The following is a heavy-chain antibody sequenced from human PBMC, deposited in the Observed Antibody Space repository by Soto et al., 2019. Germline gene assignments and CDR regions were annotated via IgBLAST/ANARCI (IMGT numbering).Heavy chain of an antibody. J-gene: IGHJ3*01. CDR3: ARSPLSYDYVRQTWREVGDSFDV. CDR2: LIHGGST. D-gene: IGHD3-10*02. Sequence: LSLTCAIYNSSLGAFHWTWIRQPPGKGLEWIGELIHGGSTNYNPSLKSRVTFSLDTSKSQFSLHVMSVTAADTAVYYCARSPLSYDYVRQTWREVGDSFDVWGRGTSVTVSS. CDR1: NSSLGAFH. V-gene: IGHV4-34*12.